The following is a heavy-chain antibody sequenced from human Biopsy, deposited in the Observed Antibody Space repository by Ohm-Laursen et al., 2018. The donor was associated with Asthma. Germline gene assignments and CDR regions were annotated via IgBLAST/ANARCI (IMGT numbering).Heavy chain of an antibody. CDR3: ARPRPYRYILYYYYHMDV. Sequence: AASVKVSCKASGGMFGNYAISWVRQAPGLGLEWMGGISPIFGSSNYAQRFQGRVTITADIFTRTVYMELSGLRFDDTAIYYCARPRPYRYILYYYYHMDVWGQGTTVSVSS. CDR1: GGMFGNYA. D-gene: IGHD6-6*01. J-gene: IGHJ6*02. CDR2: ISPIFGSS. V-gene: IGHV1-69*06.